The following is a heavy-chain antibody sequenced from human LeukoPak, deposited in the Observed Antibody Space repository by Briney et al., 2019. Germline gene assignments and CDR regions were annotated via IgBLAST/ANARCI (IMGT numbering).Heavy chain of an antibody. CDR1: GGTFSSYA. V-gene: IGHV1-69*04. J-gene: IGHJ3*02. CDR2: IIPILGIA. D-gene: IGHD3-22*01. CDR3: ARGRSRLYYYDSSGNDAFDI. Sequence: SVKVSCKASGGTFSSYAISWVRQAPGQGLEWMGRIIPILGIANYAQKFQGRVTITADKSTSTAYMELSSLRSEDTAVYYCARGRSRLYYYDSSGNDAFDIWGQGTMVTVSS.